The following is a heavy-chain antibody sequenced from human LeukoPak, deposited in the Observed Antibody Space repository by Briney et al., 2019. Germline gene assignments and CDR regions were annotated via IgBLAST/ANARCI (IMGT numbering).Heavy chain of an antibody. CDR2: ISSSSSTI. Sequence: GGSLRLSCAASGFTFSSYSMNWVRQAPGKGLEWVSYISSSSSTIYYADSVKGRFTISRDNAKNSLYLQMNSLRAEDTAVYYCARGWPTIAAAGTIPEYFQHWGQGTLVTVSS. J-gene: IGHJ1*01. D-gene: IGHD6-13*01. CDR3: ARGWPTIAAAGTIPEYFQH. CDR1: GFTFSSYS. V-gene: IGHV3-48*01.